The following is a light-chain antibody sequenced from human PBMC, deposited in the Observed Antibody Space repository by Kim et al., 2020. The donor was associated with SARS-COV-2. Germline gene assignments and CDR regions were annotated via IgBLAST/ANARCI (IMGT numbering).Light chain of an antibody. V-gene: IGLV2-14*03. CDR1: SSGVVGYNY. J-gene: IGLJ3*02. CDR2: DVS. Sequence: QSITISCTGTSSGVVGYNYVSWYQHHPGKAPKLMIYDVSNRPSGVSNRFSGSKSGNTASLTISGLQAEDEADYYCSSYTSSSTHWVFGGGTQLTVL. CDR3: SSYTSSSTHWV.